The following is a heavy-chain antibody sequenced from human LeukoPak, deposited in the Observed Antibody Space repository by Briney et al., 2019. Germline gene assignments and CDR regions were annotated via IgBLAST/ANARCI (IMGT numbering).Heavy chain of an antibody. CDR1: GFAFSSFW. Sequence: GFLRLSCAASGFAFSSFWMSWVRQAPGKGLEWIGEIYHSGSTNYNPSLKSRVTISVDKSKNQFSLKLSSVTAADTAVYYCASYLFDIWGQGTMVTVSS. J-gene: IGHJ3*02. CDR3: ASYLFDI. CDR2: IYHSGST. V-gene: IGHV4-4*02.